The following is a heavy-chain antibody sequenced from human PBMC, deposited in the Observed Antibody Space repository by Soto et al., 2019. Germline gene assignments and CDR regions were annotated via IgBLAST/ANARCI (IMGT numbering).Heavy chain of an antibody. V-gene: IGHV1-69*06. J-gene: IGHJ5*02. CDR2: VIPIFGTA. Sequence: ASVKVSCKASGGTFSSYAISWVRQAPGQGLEWMGGVIPIFGTANYAQKFQGRVTITADKSTSTAYMELSSLRSEDTAVYYCARSSPIRSAFDPWGQGTLVTVSS. CDR3: ARSSPIRSAFDP. CDR1: GGTFSSYA. D-gene: IGHD3-3*01.